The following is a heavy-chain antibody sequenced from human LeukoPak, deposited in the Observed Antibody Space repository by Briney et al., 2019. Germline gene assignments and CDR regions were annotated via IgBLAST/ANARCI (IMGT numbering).Heavy chain of an antibody. J-gene: IGHJ4*02. CDR1: GGSISSTSYY. CDR2: IHYRGIT. V-gene: IGHV4-39*07. D-gene: IGHD3-3*01. CDR3: AREGSGYSTNFDY. Sequence: SETLSLTCIVSGGSISSTSYYWGWIRQSPGKGLEWIGSIHYRGITYYNPSLLSRGTISVDTSKNQFSLKLNSVTAADTAVYFCAREGSGYSTNFDYWGQGTLVTVSS.